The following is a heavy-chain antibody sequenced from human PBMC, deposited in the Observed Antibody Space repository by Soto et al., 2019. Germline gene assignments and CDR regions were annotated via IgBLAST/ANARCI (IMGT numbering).Heavy chain of an antibody. CDR1: GGSISSYY. D-gene: IGHD3-10*01. V-gene: IGHV4-59*01. CDR3: ARDALLWFGDGYDYYGMDV. Sequence: SETLSLTCTVSGGSISSYYWSWIRQPPWKGLEWIGDIYYSGSTNYNPSLKSRVTISVDTSKNQFSLKRSSVTAADTAVYYCARDALLWFGDGYDYYGMDVWGQGTTVTVSS. J-gene: IGHJ6*02. CDR2: IYYSGST.